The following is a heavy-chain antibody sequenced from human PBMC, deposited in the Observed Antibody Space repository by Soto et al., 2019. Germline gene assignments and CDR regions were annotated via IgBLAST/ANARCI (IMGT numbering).Heavy chain of an antibody. V-gene: IGHV4-39*01. CDR3: ARLRWGNYYYGMDV. D-gene: IGHD3-16*01. J-gene: IGHJ6*02. CDR1: GGSISSSSYY. CDR2: IYYSGST. Sequence: SETLSLTCTVSGGSISSSSYYWGWIRQPPGKGLEWIGSIYYSGSTYYNPSLKSRVTISVDTSKNQFSLKLSSVTAADTAVYYCARLRWGNYYYGMDVWGQGTMVTVS.